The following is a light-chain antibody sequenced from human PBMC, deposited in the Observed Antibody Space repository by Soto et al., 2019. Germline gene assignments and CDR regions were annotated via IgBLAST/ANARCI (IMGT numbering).Light chain of an antibody. J-gene: IGLJ1*01. CDR2: EVR. CDR1: SSDVGSFNY. CDR3: ISYTGSDTSYV. Sequence: QSVLTQPASVSGSPGQSITISCTGTSSDVGSFNYVAWYQQFPGKTPKLMIYEVRNRPSGVSSRLSGSKSGNTASLTISGLQAEDEADYYCISYTGSDTSYVFGNGTKVTVL. V-gene: IGLV2-14*01.